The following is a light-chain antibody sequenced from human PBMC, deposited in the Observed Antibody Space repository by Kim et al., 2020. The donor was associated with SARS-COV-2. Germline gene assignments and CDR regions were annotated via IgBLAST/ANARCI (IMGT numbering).Light chain of an antibody. J-gene: IGLJ1*01. CDR3: CSYAGSYTYV. CDR2: DVS. V-gene: IGLV2-11*01. CDR1: SSDVGGDNY. Sequence: QSALTQPRSVSGSPGQSVTISCTGTSSDVGGDNYVSWYQQHPGKAPKLMIYDVSKRPSGVPDRFSGSKSGNTAPLTISGLQAEDEADYYCCSYAGSYTYVFGTGTKVTVL.